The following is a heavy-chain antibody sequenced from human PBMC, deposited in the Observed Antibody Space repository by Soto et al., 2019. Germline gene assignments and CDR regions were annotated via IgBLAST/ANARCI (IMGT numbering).Heavy chain of an antibody. D-gene: IGHD6-13*01. Sequence: EVRLVESGGGLVQPGGSLRLSCAASGFTVSSNYMTWVRQAPGKGLEWVSVIHSGGSTYYADSVKGRFTISRDNSKTTLYLQMNSMRAKDTAMYYWAKGRIAGGTAADYWGQGTLVTVSS. CDR2: IHSGGST. V-gene: IGHV3-66*01. CDR1: GFTVSSNY. CDR3: AKGRIAGGTAADY. J-gene: IGHJ4*02.